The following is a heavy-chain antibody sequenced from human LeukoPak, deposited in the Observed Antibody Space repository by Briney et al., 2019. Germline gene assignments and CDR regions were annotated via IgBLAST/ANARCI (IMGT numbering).Heavy chain of an antibody. CDR3: TADLVGAQTGY. J-gene: IGHJ4*02. V-gene: IGHV3-15*01. Sequence: GGSLRLSCAAPGFTFSNAWMSWVRQAPGKGLEWVGRIKSKTDGGTTDYAAPVKGRFTISRDDSKNTLYLQMNSLKTEDTAVYYCTADLVGAQTGYWGQGTLVTVSS. CDR1: GFTFSNAW. CDR2: IKSKTDGGTT. D-gene: IGHD1-26*01.